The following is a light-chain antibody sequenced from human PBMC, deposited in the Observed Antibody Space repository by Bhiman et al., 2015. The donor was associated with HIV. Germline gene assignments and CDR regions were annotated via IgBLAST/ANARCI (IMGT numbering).Light chain of an antibody. CDR1: SSNIGNNY. Sequence: QSVLTQPPSVSATPGQTVTISCSGSSSNIGNNYLSWYRQLPRTAPKLLIYENNRRPSGVPARFSGSKSGTSASLAITGLQAEEEVDYYCQSYDSSLSAWVFGGGTKLTVL. CDR3: QSYDSSLSAWV. CDR2: ENN. J-gene: IGLJ3*02. V-gene: IGLV1-51*02.